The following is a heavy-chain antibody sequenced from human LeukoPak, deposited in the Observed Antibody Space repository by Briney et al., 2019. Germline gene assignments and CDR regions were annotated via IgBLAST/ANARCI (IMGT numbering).Heavy chain of an antibody. CDR2: IGGSGGST. CDR1: GFTFSSYA. Sequence: PGGSLRLSCAASGFTFSSYAMSWVRQAPGKGLEWVSAIGGSGGSTYYADSVKGRFTISRDNSKNTLYLQMNSLRAEDTAVYYCAKPDYYDFWSGYSYWGQGTLVTVSS. V-gene: IGHV3-23*01. J-gene: IGHJ4*02. D-gene: IGHD3-3*01. CDR3: AKPDYYDFWSGYSY.